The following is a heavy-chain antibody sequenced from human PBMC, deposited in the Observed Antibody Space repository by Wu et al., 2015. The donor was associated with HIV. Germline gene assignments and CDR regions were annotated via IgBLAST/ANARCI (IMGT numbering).Heavy chain of an antibody. CDR3: ARSRGTAAGTSWYFDL. D-gene: IGHD6-13*01. CDR2: IIPLFDTA. J-gene: IGHJ2*01. Sequence: QVQLIQSGAEVKKPGSSVKVSCKASGDTFSSYTFSWVRQAPGQGLEWMGGIIPLFDTANYAQKFQGRVTITADESTRTAYMELSSLRSGDTAVYYCARSRGTAAGTSWYFDLVGPWPPWSLSSS. CDR1: GDTFSSYT. V-gene: IGHV1-69*12.